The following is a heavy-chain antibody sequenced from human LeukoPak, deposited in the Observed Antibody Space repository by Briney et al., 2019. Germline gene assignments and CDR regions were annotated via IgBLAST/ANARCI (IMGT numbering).Heavy chain of an antibody. D-gene: IGHD3-22*01. CDR2: INPNSGGT. J-gene: IGHJ5*02. CDR1: GYTFTGYY. V-gene: IGHV1-2*02. Sequence: ASVKVSCKASGYTFTGYYMHWVRQAPGQGLEWMGWINPNSGGTNYAQKFQGRATMTRDTSISTAYMELSRLRSDDTAVYYCARVGSSGYYNVNWFDPWGQGTLVTVSS. CDR3: ARVGSSGYYNVNWFDP.